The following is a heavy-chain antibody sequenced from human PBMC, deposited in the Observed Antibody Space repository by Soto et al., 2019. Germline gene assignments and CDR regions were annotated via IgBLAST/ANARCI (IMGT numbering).Heavy chain of an antibody. D-gene: IGHD1-1*01. CDR2: IYPGASDT. Sequence: PGESLKISCNGSGYSFTSYWIGWVRQMPGKGLEWMGIIYPGASDTRYSPSFQGQVTISADKSISNAYLQWSSMKASDTAMYFCERHETTNYWNPPFDPWGQGTLVTVSS. CDR1: GYSFTSYW. J-gene: IGHJ5*02. CDR3: ERHETTNYWNPPFDP. V-gene: IGHV5-51*01.